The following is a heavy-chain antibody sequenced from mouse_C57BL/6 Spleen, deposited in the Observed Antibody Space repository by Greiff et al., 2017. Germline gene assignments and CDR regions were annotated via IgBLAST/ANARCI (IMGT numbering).Heavy chain of an antibody. CDR1: GYTFTSYD. J-gene: IGHJ1*03. V-gene: IGHV1-85*01. Sequence: VQVVESGPELVKPGTSVKLSCKASGYTFTSYDINWVKQRPGQRLEWLGWIYPRDGSTKYNEKFKGKDTLTVDTSSSTAYMELHSLTSEDSAVYFCARGYSNYGDWYFDVWGTGTTVTVSS. D-gene: IGHD2-5*01. CDR2: IYPRDGST. CDR3: ARGYSNYGDWYFDV.